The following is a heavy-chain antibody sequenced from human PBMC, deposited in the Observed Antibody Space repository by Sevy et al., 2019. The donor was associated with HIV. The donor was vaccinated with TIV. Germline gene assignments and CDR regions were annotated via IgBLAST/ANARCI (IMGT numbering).Heavy chain of an antibody. CDR2: IIPTFGTT. Sequence: ASVKVSCKTSGGAFSYAISWVRQAPEQRLEWMGGIIPTFGTTHYAQSFQGRVTITADDWTTTAFMALNSLRSEDTAVYYCASGGYSYGYQAFHMWGQGTMVTVSS. J-gene: IGHJ3*02. CDR1: GGAFSYA. CDR3: ASGGYSYGYQAFHM. D-gene: IGHD5-18*01. V-gene: IGHV1-69*13.